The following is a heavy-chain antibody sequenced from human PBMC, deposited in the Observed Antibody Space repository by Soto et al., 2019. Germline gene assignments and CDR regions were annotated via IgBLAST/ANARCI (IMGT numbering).Heavy chain of an antibody. J-gene: IGHJ5*02. D-gene: IGHD3-10*01. CDR3: ARDRYYYGSGSYYISWFDP. Sequence: ASVKVSCKASGYSFTDYHIHWVRQAPGQGLEWLGRINPKSGGTSTAQKFQGRVTMTTDTSTSTAYMELRGLRSDDTAVYYCARDRYYYGSGSYYISWFDPWGQGTLVTVSS. CDR2: INPKSGGT. V-gene: IGHV1-2*06. CDR1: GYSFTDYH.